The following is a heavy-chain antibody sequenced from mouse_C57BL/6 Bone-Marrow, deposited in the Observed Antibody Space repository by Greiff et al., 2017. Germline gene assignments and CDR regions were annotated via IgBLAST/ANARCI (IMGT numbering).Heavy chain of an antibody. V-gene: IGHV1-50*01. J-gene: IGHJ1*03. CDR2: IDPSDSHT. CDR1: GYTFTSFR. Sequence: VPPQPPGAEPVKPGASVKLFFKASGYTFTSFRMPWVKPRPGQGLEWIGEIDPSDSHTNYNQKFKGKATVTVDTSSSTAYMQLSSLTSEDSAVYYCARSPGYFDVWGTGTTVTVSS. CDR3: ARSPGYFDV.